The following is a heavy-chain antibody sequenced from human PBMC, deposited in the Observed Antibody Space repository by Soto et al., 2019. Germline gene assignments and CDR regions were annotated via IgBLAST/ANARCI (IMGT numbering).Heavy chain of an antibody. CDR1: GFTFSTTG. Sequence: EVQLVESGGGLVKPGGSLRLSCAASGFTFSTTGMNWVRQAPGKGLLWVSSISSGSEYIFHADSVKGRLTTSRDNAKNSVYLQMNNLRVEDTAVYYCAKDGAAGSVLDVWGQGTTVNVSS. J-gene: IGHJ6*02. D-gene: IGHD6-13*01. CDR2: ISSGSEYI. CDR3: AKDGAAGSVLDV. V-gene: IGHV3-21*02.